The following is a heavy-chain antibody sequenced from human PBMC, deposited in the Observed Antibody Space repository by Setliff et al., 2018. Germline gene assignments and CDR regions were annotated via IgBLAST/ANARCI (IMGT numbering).Heavy chain of an antibody. J-gene: IGHJ5*02. V-gene: IGHV4-39*01. CDR1: GGSISTATYY. CDR3: ASNRAAMALDDP. D-gene: IGHD5-18*01. CDR2: IYWSGNT. Sequence: SSETLSLTCTVSGGSISTATYYWGWVRQSPGKGLEWIGSIYWSGNTWYNPPFKSRVTISIDTSKDQFSLKMSSVTAADTAVYYCASNRAAMALDDPWGQGKLVTVSS.